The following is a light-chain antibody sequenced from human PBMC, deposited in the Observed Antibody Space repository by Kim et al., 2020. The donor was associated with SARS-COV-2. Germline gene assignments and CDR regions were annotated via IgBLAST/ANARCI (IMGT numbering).Light chain of an antibody. Sequence: SSELTQDPTVSVALGQTVRITCQGDSLRSYHASWYQQKPGQAPVLVIYDKNNRPSGIPDRFSGSSSGNTASLTITGAQAEDEADYYCNSRDSSGNHLVFG. V-gene: IGLV3-19*01. CDR2: DKN. CDR3: NSRDSSGNHLV. CDR1: SLRSYH. J-gene: IGLJ3*02.